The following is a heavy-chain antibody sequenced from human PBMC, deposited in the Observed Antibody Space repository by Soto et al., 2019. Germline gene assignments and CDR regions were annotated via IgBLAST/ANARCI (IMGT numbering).Heavy chain of an antibody. V-gene: IGHV1-3*01. D-gene: IGHD3-22*01. Sequence: ASVKVSCKASGYTFTCYAMDWVRQAPGQRLEWMGWINAGNGNTYYSEHFQGRVTMTRDTSTSTVYMELSSLRSEDTAVYYCARPYYYDSSGYYNSGWYFDLWGRGTLVTVSS. CDR3: ARPYYYDSSGYYNSGWYFDL. J-gene: IGHJ2*01. CDR2: INAGNGNT. CDR1: GYTFTCYA.